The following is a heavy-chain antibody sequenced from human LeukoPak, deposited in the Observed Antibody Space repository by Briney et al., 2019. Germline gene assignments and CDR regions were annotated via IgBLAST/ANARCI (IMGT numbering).Heavy chain of an antibody. D-gene: IGHD3-10*01. V-gene: IGHV3-7*01. J-gene: IGHJ6*02. CDR2: IKQDGSEK. CDR1: EFTFSNYW. CDR3: ARRGLRSQSGKPYYGSDV. Sequence: GGSLRLSCAASEFTFSNYWMSWLRQAPGKGLDWVANIKQDGSEKQYVESVKGRFTISRDNAKNSLYLQMNSLRAEDTAVYYCARRGLRSQSGKPYYGSDVWGQGTTVTVSS.